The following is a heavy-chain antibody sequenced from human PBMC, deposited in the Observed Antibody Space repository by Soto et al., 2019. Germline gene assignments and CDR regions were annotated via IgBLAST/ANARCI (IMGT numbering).Heavy chain of an antibody. Sequence: ASVKVSCKASGGTFSSYAISWVRQAPGQGLEWMGGIIPIRGIANYAQKFQGRVTITADKSTSTAYMELSSLRSEDTAVYYCARGIVVVPAAINYYYYGMDVWGQGTTVTVSS. J-gene: IGHJ6*02. CDR1: GGTFSSYA. CDR2: IIPIRGIA. D-gene: IGHD2-2*02. V-gene: IGHV1-69*10. CDR3: ARGIVVVPAAINYYYYGMDV.